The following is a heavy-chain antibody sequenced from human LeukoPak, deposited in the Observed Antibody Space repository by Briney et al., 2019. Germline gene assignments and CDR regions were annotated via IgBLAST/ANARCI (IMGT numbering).Heavy chain of an antibody. CDR1: GFTFSSYE. CDR3: ARGTDYGNRGPVDY. V-gene: IGHV3-48*03. CDR2: ISSSGNTI. D-gene: IGHD4-17*01. Sequence: PGGSLRLSCAASGFTFSSYEMTWVRQAPGKGLEWVPYISSSGNTIYYADSVKGRFTVSRDNAKNSLHLQMNSLRAEDTAVYYCARGTDYGNRGPVDYWGQGTLVTVSS. J-gene: IGHJ4*02.